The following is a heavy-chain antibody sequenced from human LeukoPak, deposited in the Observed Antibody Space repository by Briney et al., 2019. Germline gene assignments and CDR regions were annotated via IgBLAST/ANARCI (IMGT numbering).Heavy chain of an antibody. CDR3: ASGRSGSYDYYYYYMDV. CDR2: ISGSGSTI. CDR1: GFTVSSNY. Sequence: PGGSLRLSCAASGFTVSSNYMSWVRQAPGKGLEWVSYISGSGSTIYYADSVKGRFTISRDNAKNSLYLQMNSLRAEDTAVYYCASGRSGSYDYYYYYMDVWGKGTTVTVSS. V-gene: IGHV3-11*04. D-gene: IGHD1-26*01. J-gene: IGHJ6*03.